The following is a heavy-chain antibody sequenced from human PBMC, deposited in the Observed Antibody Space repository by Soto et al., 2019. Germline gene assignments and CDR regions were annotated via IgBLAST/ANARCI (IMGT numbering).Heavy chain of an antibody. V-gene: IGHV4-39*01. CDR1: GGSISSPSYN. Sequence: QLRESGPGLLKPSETLSLTCNVSGGSISSPSYNWGWVRQPPGKGPEWIGTVFYSGTTQYNPSLRSRLAMSVDTSKSQVSLTLTSMTAADTAVYYCTTLASGHFDSWGQGAQVTVSS. CDR3: TTLASGHFDS. J-gene: IGHJ4*02. D-gene: IGHD2-8*02. CDR2: VFYSGTT.